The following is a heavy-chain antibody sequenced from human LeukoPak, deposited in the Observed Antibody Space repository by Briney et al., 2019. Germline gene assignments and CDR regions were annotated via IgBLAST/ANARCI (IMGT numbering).Heavy chain of an antibody. CDR2: ISHIGST. Sequence: PSETLSLTCTVSGASIGGHYLTWLRQPPGKGLEWIGYISHIGSTNYNPSLKSRVTISVDTSKNQFSLKLTSVTAADTAVYYCARDRISINALDMWGQGTMVTVSS. D-gene: IGHD1-14*01. CDR1: GASIGGHY. V-gene: IGHV4-59*11. J-gene: IGHJ3*02. CDR3: ARDRISINALDM.